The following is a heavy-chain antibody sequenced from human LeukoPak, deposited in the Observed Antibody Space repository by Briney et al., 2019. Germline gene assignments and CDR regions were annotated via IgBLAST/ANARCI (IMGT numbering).Heavy chain of an antibody. J-gene: IGHJ4*02. D-gene: IGHD1-14*01. CDR3: SRDRSRAEDD. V-gene: IGHV3-7*01. CDR2: INQGGSDK. CDR1: GFTFSGHW. Sequence: PGGSLRLSCADSGFTFSGHWMSWVRQAPGKGLEWVANINQGGSDKYYVESVKGRFTISRYNANNLLYLQMNSLRGEGPAVYYCSRDRSRAEDDWGQGTLVTVSS.